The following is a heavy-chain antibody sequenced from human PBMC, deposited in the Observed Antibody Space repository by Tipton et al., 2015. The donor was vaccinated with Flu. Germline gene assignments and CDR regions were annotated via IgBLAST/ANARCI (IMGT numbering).Heavy chain of an antibody. CDR2: IYTRGST. Sequence: LRLSCTVSGGSFSSYYWSWIRQPPGKGLEWIGRIYTRGSTNYNPSLKSRVTMSVDTSKNQFSLKLSSVTAADTAVYYCARGGAGITMVRGATYYYYYMDVWGKGTTVTVSS. J-gene: IGHJ6*03. CDR3: ARGGAGITMVRGATYYYYYMDV. D-gene: IGHD3-10*01. V-gene: IGHV4-4*07. CDR1: GGSFSSYY.